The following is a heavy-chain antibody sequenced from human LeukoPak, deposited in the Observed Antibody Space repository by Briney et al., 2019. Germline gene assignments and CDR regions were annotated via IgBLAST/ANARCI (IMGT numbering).Heavy chain of an antibody. V-gene: IGHV3-15*01. CDR1: GFTFSNVR. CDR2: IKSKTAGGTT. D-gene: IGHD6-25*01. J-gene: IGHJ4*02. CDR3: TAPLRSGSGTQPFDY. Sequence: SGGSLRLSCAASGFTFSNVRMSWPRQAPGKGLEWVGRIKSKTAGGTTEYGAPVKGRFTISRDDSKNTVYLQMNSLKIEDTAVYYCTAPLRSGSGTQPFDYWGQGTLVTVSS.